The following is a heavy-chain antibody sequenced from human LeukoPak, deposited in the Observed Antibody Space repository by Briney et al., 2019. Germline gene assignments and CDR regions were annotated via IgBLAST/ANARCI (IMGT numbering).Heavy chain of an antibody. D-gene: IGHD1-20*01. CDR1: GFSLSTSGVA. CDR3: AHTYNWNPFDY. J-gene: IGHJ4*02. V-gene: IGHV2-5*02. CDR2: IYWDDDQ. Sequence: SGPTLVKPTQTLTLTCTFSGFSLSTSGVAVGWIRQPPGKALEWLALIYWDDDQRYSPSLKSRLTITKDTSKNQVVLTMTNMDPVDTVTYYCAHTYNWNPFDYWGQGTLVTVSS.